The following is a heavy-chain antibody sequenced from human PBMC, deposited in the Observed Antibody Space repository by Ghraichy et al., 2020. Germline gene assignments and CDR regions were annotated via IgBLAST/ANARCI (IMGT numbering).Heavy chain of an antibody. CDR2: INHSGST. CDR3: ARGILYGGNPYFDY. J-gene: IGHJ4*02. D-gene: IGHD4-23*01. Sequence: ESLNISCAVYGGSFSGYYWSWIRQPPGKGLEWIGEINHSGSTNYNPSLKSRVTISVDTSKNQFSLKLSSVTAADTAVYYCARGILYGGNPYFDYWGQGTLVTVSS. V-gene: IGHV4-34*01. CDR1: GGSFSGYY.